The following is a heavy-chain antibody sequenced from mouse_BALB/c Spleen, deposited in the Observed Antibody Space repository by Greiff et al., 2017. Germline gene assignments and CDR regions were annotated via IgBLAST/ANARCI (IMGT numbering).Heavy chain of an antibody. CDR2: ISSGGGST. Sequence: EVQGVESGGGLVKPGGSLKLSCAASGFAFSSYDMSWVRQTPEKRLEWVAYISSGGGSTYYPDTVKGRFTISRDNAKNTLYLQMSSLKSEDTAMYYCAREAYYGNYPHWYFDVWGAGTTVTVSS. J-gene: IGHJ1*01. CDR3: AREAYYGNYPHWYFDV. V-gene: IGHV5-12-1*01. CDR1: GFAFSSYD. D-gene: IGHD2-10*01.